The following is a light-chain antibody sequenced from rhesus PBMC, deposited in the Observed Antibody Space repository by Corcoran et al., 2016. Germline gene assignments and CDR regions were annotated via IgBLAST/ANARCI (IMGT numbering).Light chain of an antibody. CDR1: QSIISW. CDR3: LQYSSSPPT. Sequence: DIQMTQSPSSLSASVGDTVTITCRASQSIISWLDWYQQKPGKAPKLLIYKASSLQSGVPSRSSGSGSGTNFTLTISSLQPEDFATYYWLQYSSSPPTFGPGTKLDIK. CDR2: KAS. J-gene: IGKJ3*01. V-gene: IGKV1-22*01.